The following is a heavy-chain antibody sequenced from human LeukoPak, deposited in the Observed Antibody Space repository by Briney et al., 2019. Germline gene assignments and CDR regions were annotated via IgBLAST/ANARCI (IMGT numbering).Heavy chain of an antibody. CDR2: IYYSGST. D-gene: IGHD5-18*01. V-gene: IGHV4-59*08. CDR3: ARLEYSYGYD. Sequence: SETLSLTCTVSGGSISTYYWSWIRQPPGKGLEWIGYIYYSGSTNYNPSLKSRVTISVDTSKNQFSLKLSSVTAEDTAVYYCARLEYSYGYDWGQGTLVTVSS. J-gene: IGHJ4*02. CDR1: GGSISTYY.